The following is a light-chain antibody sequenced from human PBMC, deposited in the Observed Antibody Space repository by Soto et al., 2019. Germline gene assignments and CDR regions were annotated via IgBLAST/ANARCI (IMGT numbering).Light chain of an antibody. CDR3: QQDYCSPQT. V-gene: IGKV4-1*01. CDR1: QSVLYSSNNKNY. J-gene: IGKJ2*01. Sequence: DIVMTQSPDSLAVSLGERATINCKSSQSVLYSSNNKNYLAWYQQKPGQPPTLLIYLASTRESGVPDRVSGRRSGADFTRTIIRRQSEKVAGYYCQQDYCSPQTFGQGTKLEIK. CDR2: LAS.